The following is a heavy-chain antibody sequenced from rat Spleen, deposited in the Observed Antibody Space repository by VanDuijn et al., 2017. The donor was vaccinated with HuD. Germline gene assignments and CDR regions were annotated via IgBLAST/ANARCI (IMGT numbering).Heavy chain of an antibody. CDR3: ARQDTSGYSNWFAY. Sequence: EVQLVESGGGLVQPGRSLKLSCAASGFTFSNYYMAWVRQAPTKGLEWVAYISTGGGSTYYRDSVKGRFTVSRDNSKSTLYLQVDSLRSEDTATYYCARQDTSGYSNWFAYWGQGTLVTVSS. V-gene: IGHV5-25*01. CDR2: ISTGGGST. CDR1: GFTFSNYY. J-gene: IGHJ3*01. D-gene: IGHD4-3*01.